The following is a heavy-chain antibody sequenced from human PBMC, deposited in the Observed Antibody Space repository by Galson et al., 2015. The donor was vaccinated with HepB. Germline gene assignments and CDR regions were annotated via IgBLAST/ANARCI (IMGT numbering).Heavy chain of an antibody. J-gene: IGHJ4*02. CDR3: AKFGSEYQLLPFDY. V-gene: IGHV3-30*18. CDR1: GFTFSSYG. D-gene: IGHD2-2*01. CDR2: ISYDGSNK. Sequence: SLRLSCAASGFTFSSYGMHWVRQAPGKGLEWVAVISYDGSNKYYADSVKGRFTISRDNSKNTLYLQMNSLRAEDTAVYYCAKFGSEYQLLPFDYWGQGTLVTVSS.